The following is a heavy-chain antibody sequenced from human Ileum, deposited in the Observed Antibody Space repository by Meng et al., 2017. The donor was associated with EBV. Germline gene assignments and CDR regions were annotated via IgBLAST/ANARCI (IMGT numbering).Heavy chain of an antibody. CDR3: ARGVYGPTTRGREYFIH. CDR2: INHSGST. V-gene: IGHV4-34*01. J-gene: IGHJ1*01. D-gene: IGHD2-8*01. CDR1: VGAFYGYC. Sequence: QRRNWGRGLVNPSGTPSLTHCVHVGAFYGYCWTWIRQPPGKGLEWIGEINHSGSTNYNPSLKSRVIISVDTSKNQFSLNLSSVTAADTAVYYCARGVYGPTTRGREYFIHWGRGTLVTVSS.